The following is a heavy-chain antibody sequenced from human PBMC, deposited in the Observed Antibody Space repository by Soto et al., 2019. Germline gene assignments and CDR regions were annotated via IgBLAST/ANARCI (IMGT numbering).Heavy chain of an antibody. J-gene: IGHJ4*02. Sequence: SLRLSCAASGFTFSSYAMHWVRQAPGKGLEWVAVISYDGSNKYYADSVKGRFTISRDNSKNTLYLQMNSLRAEDTAVYYCARGSQRYYDSSGYYYTPGDYFDYWGQGTLVTVSS. CDR2: ISYDGSNK. CDR1: GFTFSSYA. V-gene: IGHV3-30-3*01. D-gene: IGHD3-22*01. CDR3: ARGSQRYYDSSGYYYTPGDYFDY.